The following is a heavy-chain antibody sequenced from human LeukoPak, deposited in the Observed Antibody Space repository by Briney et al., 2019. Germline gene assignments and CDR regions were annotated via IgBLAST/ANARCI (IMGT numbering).Heavy chain of an antibody. Sequence: GGSLRLSCAASGFTFSSYWMNWVRQVPGKGLVWVAHINTGGRTTTYADSVRGRFTVARDNSKNTLYLQMNSLRAEDTAVYYCARGSYDSSGYYVYWGQGTLVTVSS. CDR2: INTGGRTT. CDR1: GFTFSSYW. J-gene: IGHJ4*02. D-gene: IGHD3-22*01. V-gene: IGHV3-74*01. CDR3: ARGSYDSSGYYVY.